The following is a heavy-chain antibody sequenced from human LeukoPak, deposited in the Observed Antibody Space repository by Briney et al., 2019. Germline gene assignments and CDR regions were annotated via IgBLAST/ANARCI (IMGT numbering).Heavy chain of an antibody. V-gene: IGHV4-34*01. CDR3: ARLTLGTARAQLVHMRARGYNWFDP. D-gene: IGHD6-13*01. J-gene: IGHJ5*02. Sequence: SETLSLTCAVYGGSFGGYYWSWIRQPPGKGLEWIGEINHSGSTNYNPSLKSRVTISVDTSKNQFSLKLSSVTAADTAVYYCARLTLGTARAQLVHMRARGYNWFDPWGQGTLVTVSS. CDR1: GGSFGGYY. CDR2: INHSGST.